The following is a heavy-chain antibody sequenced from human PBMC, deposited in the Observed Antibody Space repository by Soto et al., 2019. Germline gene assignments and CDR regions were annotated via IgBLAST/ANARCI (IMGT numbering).Heavy chain of an antibody. CDR2: IYYSGST. CDR3: ARAQGSGFLVS. Sequence: PSETLSLTCTVSGGSISSGDYYWSWIRQPPGKGLEWIGYIYYSGSTYYNPSLKSRVTISVDTSKNQFSLKLSSVTAADTAVYYCARAQGSGFLVSWGQGTLVTVSP. J-gene: IGHJ5*02. D-gene: IGHD3-10*01. V-gene: IGHV4-30-4*01. CDR1: GGSISSGDYY.